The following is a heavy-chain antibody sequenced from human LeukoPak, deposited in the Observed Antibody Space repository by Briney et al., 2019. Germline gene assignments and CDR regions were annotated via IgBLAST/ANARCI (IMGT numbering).Heavy chain of an antibody. CDR1: GFTFSSYW. CDR2: IKQDGSEK. Sequence: PGGSLRLSCAASGFTFSSYWMSWVRQAPGKGLEWVANIKQDGSEKYYVDSVKGRFTISRDNAKNSLYLQMNSLRAEDMALYYCAKSHSSGWSQYYFDYWGQGTLVTVSS. V-gene: IGHV3-7*03. D-gene: IGHD6-19*01. CDR3: AKSHSSGWSQYYFDY. J-gene: IGHJ4*02.